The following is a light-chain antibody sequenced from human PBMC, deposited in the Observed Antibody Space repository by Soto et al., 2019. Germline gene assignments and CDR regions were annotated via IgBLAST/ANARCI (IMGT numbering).Light chain of an antibody. J-gene: IGLJ2*01. CDR2: NTY. CDR1: SSNIGSHT. CDR3: AAWDDSLNGVF. V-gene: IGLV1-44*01. Sequence: QSVLTQPPSASGTTGQRVTISCSGSSSNIGSHTVNWYQQLPGTAPRLLIYNTYYRPSGVPDRFSGSKSGTSASLAISGLQSEDEADYYCAAWDDSLNGVFFGGGTKRTVL.